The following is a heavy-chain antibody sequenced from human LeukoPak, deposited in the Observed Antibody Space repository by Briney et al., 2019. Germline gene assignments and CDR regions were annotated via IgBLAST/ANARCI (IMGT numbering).Heavy chain of an antibody. Sequence: PSETLSLTCTVSGGSISSYYWRWIRQPPGKGLEWIGYIYYSGSTNYNPSLKSRVTISVDTSKNQFSLKLSSVTAADTAVYYCASSTGIAAADSVYGWFDPWGQGTLVTVSS. V-gene: IGHV4-59*08. CDR2: IYYSGST. D-gene: IGHD6-13*01. CDR1: GGSISSYY. CDR3: ASSTGIAAADSVYGWFDP. J-gene: IGHJ5*02.